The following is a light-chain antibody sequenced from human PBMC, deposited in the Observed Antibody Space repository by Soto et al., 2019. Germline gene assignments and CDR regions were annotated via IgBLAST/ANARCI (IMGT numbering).Light chain of an antibody. CDR2: EVS. CDR1: SSDVGKYNY. Sequence: QSALTQPASVSGSPGQSITISCTGTSSDVGKYNYVSWYQQHPAKAPKLMIFEVSNRPSGVSNRFSGSKSGNTASLTISGLQAEDEAEYYCSSYTGSSINTVVFGGGTKVTV. V-gene: IGLV2-14*01. J-gene: IGLJ2*01. CDR3: SSYTGSSINTVV.